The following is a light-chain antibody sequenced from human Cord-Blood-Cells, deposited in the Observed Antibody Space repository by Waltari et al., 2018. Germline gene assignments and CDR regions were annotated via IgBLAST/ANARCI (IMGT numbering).Light chain of an antibody. CDR3: SSYTSSSTYV. CDR2: EVS. J-gene: IGLJ1*01. Sequence: QSALTQPASVSGSPGPSITISCTGTSSDVGGYNYVSWYQQQPGKAPKLMIYEVSKRPSGVSNRFSGSKSGNTASLTISGLQAEDEADYYCSSYTSSSTYVFGTGTKVTVL. V-gene: IGLV2-14*01. CDR1: SSDVGGYNY.